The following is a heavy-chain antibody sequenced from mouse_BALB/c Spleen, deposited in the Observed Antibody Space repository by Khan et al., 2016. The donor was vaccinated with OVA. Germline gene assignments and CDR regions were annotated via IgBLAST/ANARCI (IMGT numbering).Heavy chain of an antibody. CDR2: IRGDGST. CDR3: ARERRYIHRAFAY. D-gene: IGHD1-3*01. V-gene: IGHV2-6-7*01. CDR1: GFSLTGYG. Sequence: VQLKESGPGLVAPSQSLSITCTVSGFSLTGYGVNWVRQPPGKGLEWLGMIRGDGSTDYNSALKSRLSIRKDNSKSQVFLKMNSMQTDDPAMYYCARERRYIHRAFAYWVQGTLVTVSA. J-gene: IGHJ3*01.